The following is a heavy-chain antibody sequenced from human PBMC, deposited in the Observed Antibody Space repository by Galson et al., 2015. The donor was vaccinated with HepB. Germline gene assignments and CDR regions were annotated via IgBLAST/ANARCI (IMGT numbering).Heavy chain of an antibody. D-gene: IGHD3-22*01. CDR1: GYTFTSYY. CDR2: INPSGGST. CDR3: ARDYGNYYDSSGYLMQFDH. V-gene: IGHV1-46*01. Sequence: SVKVSCKASGYTFTSYYMHWVRQAPGQGLEWMGIINPSGGSTSYAQKFQGRVTMTRDTSTSTVYMELSSLRSEDTAVYYCARDYGNYYDSSGYLMQFDHWGQGTLVTVSS. J-gene: IGHJ4*02.